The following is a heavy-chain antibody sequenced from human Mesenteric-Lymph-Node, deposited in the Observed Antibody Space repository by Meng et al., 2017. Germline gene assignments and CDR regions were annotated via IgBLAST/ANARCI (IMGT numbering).Heavy chain of an antibody. CDR1: ARSISSGDYY. Sequence: VRMQESPPGLLNPSQTLPLTCTVPARSISSGDYYWSWIRQPPGKGLEWIGYIYYSGSTYYNPSLKSRVTISVDTSKNQFSLKLSSVTAADTAVYYCARGPTTYFDYWGQGTLVTVSS. CDR3: ARGPTTYFDY. V-gene: IGHV4-30-4*01. D-gene: IGHD4-17*01. CDR2: IYYSGST. J-gene: IGHJ4*02.